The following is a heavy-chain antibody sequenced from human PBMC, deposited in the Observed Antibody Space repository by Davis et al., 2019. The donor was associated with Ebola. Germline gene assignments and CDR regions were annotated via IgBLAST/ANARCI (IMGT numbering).Heavy chain of an antibody. D-gene: IGHD3-22*01. CDR2: ISGSSGST. CDR3: AKGSSQSPKGYYDRSGYYYVPTFDY. Sequence: PSGSLRLSCAASAFTFSSYAMSWVRQAPGKGLEWVSAISGSSGSTYYADSVKGRFTISRDNSKNTLYLQMNSLRAEDTAVYYCAKGSSQSPKGYYDRSGYYYVPTFDYWGQGTLVTVSS. J-gene: IGHJ4*02. CDR1: AFTFSSYA. V-gene: IGHV3-23*01.